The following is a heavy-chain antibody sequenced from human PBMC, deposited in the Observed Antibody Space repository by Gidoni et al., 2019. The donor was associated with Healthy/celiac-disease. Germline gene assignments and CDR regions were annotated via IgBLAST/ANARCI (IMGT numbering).Heavy chain of an antibody. CDR2: IYAVGTT. D-gene: IGHD3-3*01. CDR1: GLTVSDNY. V-gene: IGHV3-66*01. J-gene: IGHJ5*02. Sequence: EVQLVESGGGVVQPGGSLRLSCEASGLTVSDNYMSWLRQAPGKGLEWVSMIYAVGTTYYLDSVKGRFTISRDNSKNTLYLQMNSLRAEDTAVYYCVRWSGIFYDHWGPGTLVTVSS. CDR3: VRWSGIFYDH.